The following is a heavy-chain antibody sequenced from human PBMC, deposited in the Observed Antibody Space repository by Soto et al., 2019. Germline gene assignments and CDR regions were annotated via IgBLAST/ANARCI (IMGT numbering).Heavy chain of an antibody. Sequence: QVQLVQSGAEVKKPGASVKVSCKASGYTFTNYDIHWVRQATGEGLEWMGWMNPDNGNTGYAQKFQGRVTMTRDTSTRTAYLDLSSLRPEDTAVYYCAGGPAEGGGATYYWGQGTLVTVSS. D-gene: IGHD1-26*01. CDR1: GYTFTNYD. V-gene: IGHV1-8*01. CDR2: MNPDNGNT. J-gene: IGHJ4*02. CDR3: AGGPAEGGGATYY.